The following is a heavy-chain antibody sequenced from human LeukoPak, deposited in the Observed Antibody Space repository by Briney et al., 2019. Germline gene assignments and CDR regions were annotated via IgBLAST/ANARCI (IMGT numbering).Heavy chain of an antibody. D-gene: IGHD1-7*01. V-gene: IGHV3-48*03. CDR2: ISSSGNTI. CDR1: GFTFSSYE. CDR3: ARDRRGGTTTQVFDY. J-gene: IGHJ4*02. Sequence: GGSLRLSCAASGFTFSSYEMNWVRQAPGKGLEWVSYISSSGNTIYYADSVEGRFTISRDNAKNSLYLQMNSLRAEDTAVYYCARDRRGGTTTQVFDYWGQGTLVTVSS.